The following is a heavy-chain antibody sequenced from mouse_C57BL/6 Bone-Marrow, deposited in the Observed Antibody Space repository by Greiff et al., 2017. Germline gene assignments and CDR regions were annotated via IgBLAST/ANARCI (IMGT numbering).Heavy chain of an antibody. J-gene: IGHJ2*01. CDR1: GYAFTNYL. CDR2: INPGSGGT. Sequence: QVQLQQSGAELVRPGTSVKVSCKASGYAFTNYLIEWVKQRPGQGLEWIGVINPGSGGTNYNEKFKGKATLTADKSSSTAYMELRSLTSEDSAVYFCARLAGFDYWGQGTTLTVSS. D-gene: IGHD6-1*01. V-gene: IGHV1-54*01. CDR3: ARLAGFDY.